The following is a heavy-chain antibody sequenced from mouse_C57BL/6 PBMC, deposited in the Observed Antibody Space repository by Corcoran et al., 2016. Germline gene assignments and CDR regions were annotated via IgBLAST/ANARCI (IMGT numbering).Heavy chain of an antibody. J-gene: IGHJ4*01. V-gene: IGHV9-3*01. Sequence: QIQLVQSGPELKKPGETVKISCKASGYTFTTYGMSWVKQAPGKGLKWMGWINTYSGVPTYADDFKGRFAFSLETSASTAYLQINNLKNEDTATYFCARLAGSYAMDYWGQGTSVTVSS. D-gene: IGHD3-3*01. CDR3: ARLAGSYAMDY. CDR2: INTYSGVP. CDR1: GYTFTTYG.